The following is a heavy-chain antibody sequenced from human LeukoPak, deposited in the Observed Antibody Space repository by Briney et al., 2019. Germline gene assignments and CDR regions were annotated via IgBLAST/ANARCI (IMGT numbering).Heavy chain of an antibody. D-gene: IGHD1-14*01. CDR3: ARNRVNAYYYGMDV. V-gene: IGHV1-2*02. CDR1: GYTFTGYY. Sequence: ASVKVFCKASGYTFTGYYMHWVRQAPGQGLEWMGWINPNSGGTNYAQKFQGRVTMTRDTSISTAYMELSRLRSDDTAVYYCARNRVNAYYYGMDVWGQGTTVTVSS. CDR2: INPNSGGT. J-gene: IGHJ6*02.